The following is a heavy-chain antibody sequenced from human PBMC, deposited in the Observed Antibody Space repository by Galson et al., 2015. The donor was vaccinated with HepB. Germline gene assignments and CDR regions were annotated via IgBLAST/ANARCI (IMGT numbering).Heavy chain of an antibody. D-gene: IGHD6-19*01. J-gene: IGHJ4*02. Sequence: SVKVSCKASGYTFTSYAMHWVRQAPGQRLEWMGWINAGNGNTKYSQKFQGRVTITRDTSASTAYMELSSLRSEDTAVYYCARLMEESSGWDYWGQGTLVTVSS. V-gene: IGHV1-3*01. CDR3: ARLMEESSGWDY. CDR1: GYTFTSYA. CDR2: INAGNGNT.